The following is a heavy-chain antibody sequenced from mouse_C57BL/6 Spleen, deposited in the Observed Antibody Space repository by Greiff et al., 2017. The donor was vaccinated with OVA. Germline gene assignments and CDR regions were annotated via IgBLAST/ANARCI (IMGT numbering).Heavy chain of an antibody. D-gene: IGHD1-1*01. CDR1: GYAFSSYW. J-gene: IGHJ4*01. CDR2: IYPGDGDT. CDR3: ARNYGSSYDYAMDY. V-gene: IGHV1-80*01. Sequence: LVESGAELVKPGASVKISCKASGYAFSSYWMNWVKQRPGKGLEWIGQIYPGDGDTNYNGKFKGKATLTADKSSSTAYMQLSSLTSEDSAVYFCARNYGSSYDYAMDYWGQGTSVTVSS.